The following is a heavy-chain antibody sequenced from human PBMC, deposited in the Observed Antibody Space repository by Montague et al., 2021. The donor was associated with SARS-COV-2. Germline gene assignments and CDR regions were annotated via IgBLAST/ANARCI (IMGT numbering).Heavy chain of an antibody. V-gene: IGHV4-59*12. Sequence: SETLSLTCSVSGGSISGYYWSWIRQPPGKGLEWIGYIYHSGNTKYNPPLQSRVTISVDTSKNQFSLKLCSVTAADTAVYYCARGRAVTTFYYYYYGMDVWGQGTTVTVSS. CDR2: IYHSGNT. D-gene: IGHD4-17*01. J-gene: IGHJ6*02. CDR1: GGSISGYY. CDR3: ARGRAVTTFYYYYYGMDV.